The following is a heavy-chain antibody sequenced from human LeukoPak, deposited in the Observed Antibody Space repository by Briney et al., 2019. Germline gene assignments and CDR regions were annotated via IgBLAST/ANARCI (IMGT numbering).Heavy chain of an antibody. Sequence: PGGSLRLSCAASGFTFSSYWMHWVRQAPGKGLVWVSRINSDGSSTSYADSVKGRFTISRDSAKNTLYLQMNSLRAEDTAVYYCASDPAYCGGDCYFGSYWGQGTLVTVSS. V-gene: IGHV3-74*01. CDR2: INSDGSST. CDR3: ASDPAYCGGDCYFGSY. D-gene: IGHD2-21*02. CDR1: GFTFSSYW. J-gene: IGHJ4*02.